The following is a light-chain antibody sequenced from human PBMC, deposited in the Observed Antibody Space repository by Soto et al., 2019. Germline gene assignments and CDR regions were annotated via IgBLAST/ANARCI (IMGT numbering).Light chain of an antibody. Sequence: QSVLTQPASVSGSPGQSITISCTGTSSDVGSYNLVSWFQHHPGKAPKLLIYEGTKRSSGVSNRFSGSKSGNTASLKISGLQAEDEADYYCCSYAGSSSYVFGTGTKVTVL. J-gene: IGLJ1*01. V-gene: IGLV2-23*01. CDR1: SSDVGSYNL. CDR2: EGT. CDR3: CSYAGSSSYV.